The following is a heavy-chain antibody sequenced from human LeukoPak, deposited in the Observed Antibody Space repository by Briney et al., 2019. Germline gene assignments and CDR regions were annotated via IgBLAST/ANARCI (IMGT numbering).Heavy chain of an antibody. CDR2: INPNSGGT. D-gene: IGHD6-19*01. J-gene: IGHJ4*02. CDR1: GYTFTDYY. CDR3: ARAPDSSGWSPYYFDY. V-gene: IGHV1-2*02. Sequence: ASVKVSCKASGYTFTDYYMHWVRQAPGQGLEWMGWINPNSGGTNYAQKFQGRVTMTRDTSISTAYMELSRLRSDDTAVYYCARAPDSSGWSPYYFDYWGQGTLVTVSS.